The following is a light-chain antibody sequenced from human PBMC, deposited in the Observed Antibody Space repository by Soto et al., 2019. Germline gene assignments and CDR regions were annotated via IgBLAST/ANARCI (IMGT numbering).Light chain of an antibody. CDR2: RAS. J-gene: IGKJ3*01. Sequence: DIQMTQSPSSLSASVGDRVTITCRASQIINTWLAWNQQKPGKAPKLLIYRASNLVNGVPSRFSGSGSGTEFPLNTLSLQPYDFSIYYCQQYETYSGTFGPGTKVDL. V-gene: IGKV1-5*03. CDR3: QQYETYSGT. CDR1: QIINTW.